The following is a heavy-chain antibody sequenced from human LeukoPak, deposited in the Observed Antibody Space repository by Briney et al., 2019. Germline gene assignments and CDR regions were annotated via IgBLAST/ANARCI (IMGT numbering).Heavy chain of an antibody. CDR2: ISAYNGNT. D-gene: IGHD3-22*01. V-gene: IGHV1-18*01. J-gene: IGHJ3*02. CDR1: GYTFTSYD. Sequence: GASVKVSCKASGYTFTSYDINWVRQATGQGLEWMGWISAYNGNTNYAQKLQGRVTMTTDTSTSTAYMELRSLRSDDTAVYYCARDGYYDSSGYSSPDAFDIWGQGTTVTVSS. CDR3: ARDGYYDSSGYSSPDAFDI.